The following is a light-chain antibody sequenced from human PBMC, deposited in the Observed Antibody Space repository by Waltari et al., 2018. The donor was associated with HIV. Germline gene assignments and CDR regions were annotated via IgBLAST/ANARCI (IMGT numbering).Light chain of an antibody. CDR2: DVT. J-gene: IGLJ3*02. CDR1: RREIGCYKY. CDR3: CSFAGSYTLV. V-gene: IGLV2-11*01. Sequence: QSAPTPPRSVSGSPGQSVTLPCSGNRREIGCYKYVPWYQQHPGKAPKLMIYDVTRRPSGVPDRFSGSKSGNTASLTISGLQAEDEAAYYCCSFAGSYTLVFGGGTKLTVL.